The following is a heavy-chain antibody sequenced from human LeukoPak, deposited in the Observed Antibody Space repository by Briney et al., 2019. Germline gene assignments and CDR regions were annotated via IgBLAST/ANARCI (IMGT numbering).Heavy chain of an antibody. Sequence: SETLSLTCTVSGGSLSSYHWSWIRQPPGKGLGWIGYMFYSGSTNYNPSLKSRVTISVDTSKNQFSLKLSSVTAADTAVYYCASGGYCGSTDCYPNWFDPWGQGTLVTVSS. CDR3: ASGGYCGSTDCYPNWFDP. CDR1: GGSLSSYH. D-gene: IGHD2-2*01. V-gene: IGHV4-59*01. CDR2: MFYSGST. J-gene: IGHJ5*02.